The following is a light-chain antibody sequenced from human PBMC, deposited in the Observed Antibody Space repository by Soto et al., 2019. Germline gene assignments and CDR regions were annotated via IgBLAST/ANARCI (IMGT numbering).Light chain of an antibody. Sequence: EIVMTQSPATLSVSPGERATLSCRASQSVSSNLAWYQQKPGQAPRLLIYGASTRATGIQARFSGSVSGTEFTLTISSLQSEDFAVYYCQQYNNWPRTFGQGTKVEIK. J-gene: IGKJ1*01. CDR3: QQYNNWPRT. CDR1: QSVSSN. V-gene: IGKV3-15*01. CDR2: GAS.